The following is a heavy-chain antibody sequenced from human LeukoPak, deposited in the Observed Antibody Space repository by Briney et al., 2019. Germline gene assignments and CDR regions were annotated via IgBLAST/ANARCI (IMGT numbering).Heavy chain of an antibody. D-gene: IGHD4-11*01. V-gene: IGHV3-11*05. CDR2: ISNTNDYT. CDR1: GFTFGDFS. J-gene: IGHJ4*02. CDR3: AKGEHTGTDY. Sequence: GGSLRLSCTASGFTFGDFSLNWVRQAPGEGLEWVSYISNTNDYTEYADSVKGRFIISRDNAKNTLYLQMNSLRAEDTAVYYCAKGEHTGTDYWGQGTLVTVSS.